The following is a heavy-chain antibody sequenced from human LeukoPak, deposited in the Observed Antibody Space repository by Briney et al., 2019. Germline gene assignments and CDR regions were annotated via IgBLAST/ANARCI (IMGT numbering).Heavy chain of an antibody. D-gene: IGHD5-18*01. CDR2: ISSSGSYI. J-gene: IGHJ4*02. V-gene: IGHV3-21*01. CDR3: ARGSGVQVWSSLDY. CDR1: GFTFSSYS. Sequence: GGSLRLSCAASGFTFSSYSVNWVRRAPGKGLACVSSISSSGSYIYYADSVKGRFTFSRDNAKNSLYLQMNSLRAEDTAVYYCARGSGVQVWSSLDYWGQGTLVTVSS.